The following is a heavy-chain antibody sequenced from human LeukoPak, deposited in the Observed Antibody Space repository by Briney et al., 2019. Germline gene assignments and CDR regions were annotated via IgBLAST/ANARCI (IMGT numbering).Heavy chain of an antibody. J-gene: IGHJ4*02. CDR2: IYHSGST. Sequence: SETLSLTCTVSGYSISSGYYWGWIRPPPGKGLEWIGSIYHSGSTYYNPSLKSRVTISVDTSKNQFSLKLSSVTAADTAVYYCARDLRLRLYYFDYWGQGTLVTVSS. CDR1: GYSISSGYY. V-gene: IGHV4-38-2*02. CDR3: ARDLRLRLYYFDY. D-gene: IGHD3-10*01.